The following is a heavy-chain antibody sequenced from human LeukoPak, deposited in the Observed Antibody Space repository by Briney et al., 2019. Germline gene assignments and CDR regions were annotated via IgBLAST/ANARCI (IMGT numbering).Heavy chain of an antibody. V-gene: IGHV4-39*02. D-gene: IGHD3-3*01. CDR2: IYYSGTS. CDR3: AREGGFYRPLDY. Sequence: PSETLSLTCTVSGGCITSVSHYWGWIRQPPGRGLEWIGGIYYSGTSYSNPSLKSRVTISLDTSTNQFSLRLISVTAADTAVYYCAREGGFYRPLDYSGQGTLVTVSS. J-gene: IGHJ4*02. CDR1: GGCITSVSHY.